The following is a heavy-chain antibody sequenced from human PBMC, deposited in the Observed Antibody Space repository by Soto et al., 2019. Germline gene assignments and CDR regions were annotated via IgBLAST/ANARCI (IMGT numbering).Heavy chain of an antibody. V-gene: IGHV2-5*02. CDR1: GFSLSTSGVG. CDR2: IYWDDDK. CDR3: AGLGDGSSQH. Sequence: QITLKESGPTLVKPTQTLTLTCTFSGFSLSTSGVGVGWIRQPPGKALEWLALIYWDDDKRYSPSLKSRLTTTKNTPKTGGVLTMTNRAPGETPTYSGAGLGDGSSQHGGRAPLVPVS. J-gene: IGHJ1*01. D-gene: IGHD3-16*01.